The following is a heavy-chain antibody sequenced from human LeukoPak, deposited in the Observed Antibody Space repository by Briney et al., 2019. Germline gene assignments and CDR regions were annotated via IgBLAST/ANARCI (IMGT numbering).Heavy chain of an antibody. CDR2: ISAYNGNT. V-gene: IGHV1-18*01. Sequence: ASVKVSCKASGYTFTSYGISWVRQAPGQGLEWMGWISAYNGNTNYAQKLQGRVTMTTDTSTSTAYMELRSLRSDDTAVYYCARAASVSYYDSSGYYYFDYWGQGTLVTVSS. CDR1: GYTFTSYG. J-gene: IGHJ4*02. CDR3: ARAASVSYYDSSGYYYFDY. D-gene: IGHD3-22*01.